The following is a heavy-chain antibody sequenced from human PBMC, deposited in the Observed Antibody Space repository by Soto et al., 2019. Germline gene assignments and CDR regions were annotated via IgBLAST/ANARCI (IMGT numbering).Heavy chain of an antibody. D-gene: IGHD6-13*01. J-gene: IGHJ4*02. V-gene: IGHV3-23*01. CDR2: ISGSGGST. CDR1: GFTFSSYA. CDR3: ASRGAADSHLAMLALFDY. Sequence: EVQLLESGGGLVQPGGSLRLSCAASGFTFSSYAMSWVRQAPGKGLEWVSAISGSGGSTFYADSVKGRFTISRDHSKNTLYLQMNSLTAEDTAGYYCASRGAADSHLAMLALFDYWGQGTLVTVSS.